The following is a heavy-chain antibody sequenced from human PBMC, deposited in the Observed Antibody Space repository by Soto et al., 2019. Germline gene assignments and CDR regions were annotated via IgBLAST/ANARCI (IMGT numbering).Heavy chain of an antibody. CDR2: ISYDGSNK. CDR1: GFTFSSYG. Sequence: QVQLVESGGGVVPPGRSLRLSCAASGFTFSSYGMHWVRQAPGKGLEWVAVISYDGSNKYYADSVKGRFTISRDNSKNTLYLQMNSLRAEETAVYYCAKDPRYDFWSGYYLAGWFDPWGQGTLVTVSS. V-gene: IGHV3-30*18. CDR3: AKDPRYDFWSGYYLAGWFDP. D-gene: IGHD3-3*01. J-gene: IGHJ5*02.